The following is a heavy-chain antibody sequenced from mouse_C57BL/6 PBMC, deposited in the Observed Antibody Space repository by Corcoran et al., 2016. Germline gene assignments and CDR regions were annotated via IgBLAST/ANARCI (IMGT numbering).Heavy chain of an antibody. J-gene: IGHJ3*01. CDR1: GYTFTDYY. Sequence: EVQLQQSGPELVKPGASVKISCKASGYTFTDYYMNWVKQSHGKSLEWIGDINPNNGGTSYNQKFKGKATLTVDKSSSTAYMELRSLTSEDSAVYYCAREDYGSSYEFAYWGQGTLVTVSA. CDR3: AREDYGSSYEFAY. D-gene: IGHD1-1*01. CDR2: INPNNGGT. V-gene: IGHV1-26*01.